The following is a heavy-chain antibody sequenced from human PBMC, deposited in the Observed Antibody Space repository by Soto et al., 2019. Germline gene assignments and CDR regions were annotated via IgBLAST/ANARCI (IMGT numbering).Heavy chain of an antibody. CDR1: GFTFSNAW. CDR3: TTWRHGRSGYYYRVTYYGKDV. D-gene: IGHD3-22*01. Sequence: NPGGSLRLSCAASGFTFSNAWMNWVRQAPGKGLEWVGRIKSKTDGGTTDYAAPVKGRFTISRDDSKNTLYLQMNSLKTEDTAVDYCTTWRHGRSGYYYRVTYYGKDVWGQGTTVSVSS. CDR2: IKSKTDGGTT. V-gene: IGHV3-15*07. J-gene: IGHJ6*02.